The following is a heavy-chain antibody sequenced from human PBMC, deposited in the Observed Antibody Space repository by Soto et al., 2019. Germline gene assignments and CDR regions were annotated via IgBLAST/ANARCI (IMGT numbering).Heavy chain of an antibody. J-gene: IGHJ6*02. CDR1: GYTFTSYA. CDR2: IIAIIGKA. D-gene: IGHD3-22*01. CDR3: ARSISYYDSSGYQVYSYYYYGMDV. V-gene: IGHV1-3*01. Sequence: ASVKVSCKASGYTFTSYAMHWVRQAPGQRLEWMGWIIAIIGKANYSQKFQGRVTITADKSTSTAYMELSSLRSEDTAVYYCARSISYYDSSGYQVYSYYYYGMDVWGQGTTVTVSS.